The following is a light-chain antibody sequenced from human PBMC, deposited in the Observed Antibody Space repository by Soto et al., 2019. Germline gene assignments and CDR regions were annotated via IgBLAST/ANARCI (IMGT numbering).Light chain of an antibody. Sequence: DIYLTQSPSFLSASVGDRVTITCRASQGISSFLAWYQQKPGNAPKLLIYAASTLQSGVPSRFSGSGSGTEFTLTIFSLQPEDLATYYCQQLNSYPITFGQGTRLEIK. CDR1: QGISSF. J-gene: IGKJ5*01. CDR2: AAS. CDR3: QQLNSYPIT. V-gene: IGKV1-9*01.